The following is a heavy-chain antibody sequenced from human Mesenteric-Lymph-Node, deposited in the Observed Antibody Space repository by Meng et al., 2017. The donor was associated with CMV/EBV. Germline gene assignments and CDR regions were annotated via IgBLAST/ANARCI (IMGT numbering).Heavy chain of an antibody. Sequence: ASVKVSCKASGYTFSDYYMHWVRLAPGQGLEWLGWISGYNGQTTYAQKFQDRVTTTADTSTSTAYMEMRSLRSDDTAVYYCARTTLDCDISICYEYWGQGTLVTVSS. CDR2: ISGYNGQT. CDR3: ARTTLDCDISICYEY. V-gene: IGHV1-18*04. J-gene: IGHJ4*02. CDR1: GYTFSDYY. D-gene: IGHD2-8*01.